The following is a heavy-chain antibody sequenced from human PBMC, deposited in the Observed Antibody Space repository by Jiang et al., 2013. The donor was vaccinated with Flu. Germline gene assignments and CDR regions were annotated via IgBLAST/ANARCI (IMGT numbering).Heavy chain of an antibody. D-gene: IGHD1-26*01. Sequence: QLLESGGGLVQPGGSLRLSCAASGFTFSSYAMYWVRQAPGKGLQYVSLISTNGHSTDYANSVKGRFTISRDNSKNTLYLQMGSSVTAADTAVYYCARELGDLVGATDFDYWGQGTLVTVSS. V-gene: IGHV3-64*01. CDR3: ARELGDLVGATDFDY. J-gene: IGHJ4*02. CDR2: ISTNGHST. CDR1: GFTFSSYA.